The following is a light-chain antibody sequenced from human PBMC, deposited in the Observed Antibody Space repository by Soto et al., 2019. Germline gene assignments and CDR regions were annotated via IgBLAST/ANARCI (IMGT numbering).Light chain of an antibody. J-gene: IGLJ1*01. CDR2: GTS. CDR1: SSNVGVGYD. CDR3: QLYDSSLSGPGV. V-gene: IGLV1-40*01. Sequence: QSVLTQPPSVSGAPGPRVTITCTGSSSNVGVGYDVHRYQQLPGTAPKLLISGTSNRPSGVPDRFSGLKSGASAALAITGLQAEDEADYYCQLYDSSLSGPGVFRTGT.